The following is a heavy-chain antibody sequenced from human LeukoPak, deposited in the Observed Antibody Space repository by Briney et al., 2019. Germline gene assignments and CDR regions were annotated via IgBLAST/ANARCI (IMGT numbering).Heavy chain of an antibody. CDR3: ARDGGAYCGGDCYFADDY. Sequence: ASVKVSCKASGYTFTGYYMHCVRQAPGQGPEWMGWINPNSGGTDYAQKFQGRVTMTRDTSISTAYMELSRLRSDDTAVYYCARDGGAYCGGDCYFADDYWGQGTLVTVSS. CDR2: INPNSGGT. J-gene: IGHJ4*02. V-gene: IGHV1-2*02. CDR1: GYTFTGYY. D-gene: IGHD2-21*02.